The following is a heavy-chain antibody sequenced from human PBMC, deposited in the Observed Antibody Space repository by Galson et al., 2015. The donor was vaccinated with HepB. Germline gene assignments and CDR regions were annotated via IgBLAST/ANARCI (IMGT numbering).Heavy chain of an antibody. CDR1: GLTFSSYA. CDR2: ISYDGSNK. V-gene: IGHV3-30-3*01. CDR3: ARLPTYYYYDVDV. Sequence: SLRLSCAASGLTFSSYAVHWVRQAPGKGLEWVAVISYDGSNKYYADSVKGRFTISRDNSKNTLYLQMNSLRTEDTAVYYCARLPTYYYYDVDVWGQGTTVTVSS. J-gene: IGHJ6*02.